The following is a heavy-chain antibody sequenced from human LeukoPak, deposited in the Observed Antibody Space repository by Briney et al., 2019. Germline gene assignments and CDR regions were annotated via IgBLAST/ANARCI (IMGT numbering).Heavy chain of an antibody. D-gene: IGHD5-12*01. CDR2: IYYSGST. CDR3: ARGVQSGPPDY. J-gene: IGHJ4*02. CDR1: GGSISSYY. V-gene: IGHV4-59*01. Sequence: KPSETLSLTCTVSGGSISSYYWSWIRQPPGKGLEWLGYIYYSGSTNYNPSLNSRVTISVDTSKNQFSLKLSSVTAADTAVYYCARGVQSGPPDYWGQGTLVTVSS.